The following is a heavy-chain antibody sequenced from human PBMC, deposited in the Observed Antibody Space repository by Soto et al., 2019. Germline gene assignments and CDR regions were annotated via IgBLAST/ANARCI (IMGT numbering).Heavy chain of an antibody. D-gene: IGHD6-19*01. CDR3: VRHSGQWLVEIY. Sequence: PGESLKISCKSSGYRFSSYWIAWVRQMPGKGLEWMGMIYPGDSDTRYSPSFQGQVTISADKSISTAYLQWSSLGASDTGIYYCVRHSGQWLVEIYWGQGTLVTVSS. CDR2: IYPGDSDT. CDR1: GYRFSSYW. V-gene: IGHV5-51*01. J-gene: IGHJ4*02.